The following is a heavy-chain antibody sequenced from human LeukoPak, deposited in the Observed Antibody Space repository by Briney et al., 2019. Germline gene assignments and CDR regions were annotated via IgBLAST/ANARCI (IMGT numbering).Heavy chain of an antibody. CDR1: GGSISSYY. CDR2: IYYSGST. CDR3: ARAWEWELRGAFDI. Sequence: SETLSLTCTVSGGSISSYYWSWIRQPPGKGLEWIGYIYYSGSTNYNPSLKSRVTISVDTSKNQFSLKLSPVTAADTAVYYCARAWEWELRGAFDIWGQGTMVTVSS. J-gene: IGHJ3*02. V-gene: IGHV4-59*01. D-gene: IGHD1-26*01.